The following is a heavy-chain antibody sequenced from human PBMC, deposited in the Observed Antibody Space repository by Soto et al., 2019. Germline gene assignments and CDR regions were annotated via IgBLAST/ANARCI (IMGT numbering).Heavy chain of an antibody. D-gene: IGHD3-10*01. CDR3: VRDRPGSQHYVAY. J-gene: IGHJ4*02. Sequence: EVQLVESGGGLVQPGGSLRLSCAASGFIFSSDWMHWVRQAPGKGLVWISRIDMDGRSTSYADSVKGRFTISRDNAEDTLLLQLSSLIAADTAVYYWVRDRPGSQHYVAYWGQRVLGTVSS. CDR2: IDMDGRST. CDR1: GFIFSSDW. V-gene: IGHV3-74*01.